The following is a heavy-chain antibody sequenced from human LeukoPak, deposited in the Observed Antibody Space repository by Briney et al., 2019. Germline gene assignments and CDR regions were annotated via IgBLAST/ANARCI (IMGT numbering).Heavy chain of an antibody. Sequence: SETLSLTCTVSGGSISSGGYYWSWIRQPPGKGLEWIGEINHSGSTNYNPSLKSRVTISVDTSKNQFSLKLSSVTAADTAVYYCARNAYGDYVSNYWGQGTLVTVSS. V-gene: IGHV4-39*07. J-gene: IGHJ4*02. D-gene: IGHD4-17*01. CDR1: GGSISSGGYY. CDR3: ARNAYGDYVSNY. CDR2: INHSGST.